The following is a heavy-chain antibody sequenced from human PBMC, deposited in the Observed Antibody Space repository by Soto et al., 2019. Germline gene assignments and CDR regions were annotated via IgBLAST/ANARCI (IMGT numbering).Heavy chain of an antibody. CDR1: GGSISTNGYY. Sequence: SETLSLTCTVSGGSISTNGYYWGWVRQPPGKGLEWIGSMYHSGSTYYNPSLKSRVTISVDTSKNHLSLRLSSVTAADTAVYYCGIVDMITFRGITGPHEAFDRWGQGKMVT. V-gene: IGHV4-39*02. D-gene: IGHD3-16*01. CDR3: GIVDMITFRGITGPHEAFDR. J-gene: IGHJ3*01. CDR2: MYHSGST.